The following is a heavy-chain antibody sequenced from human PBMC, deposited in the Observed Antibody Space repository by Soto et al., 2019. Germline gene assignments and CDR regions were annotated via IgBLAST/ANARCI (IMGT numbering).Heavy chain of an antibody. CDR1: GYTFTNSG. D-gene: IGHD6-6*01. CDR3: ARVRQRVSYFYYYMDV. J-gene: IGHJ6*03. V-gene: IGHV1-18*01. CDR2: ISAYNGET. Sequence: QVQLLQSGAAVKKLGASVKVSCKASGYTFTNSGITWVRQAPGQGLERMGWISAYNGETHYTQRLQGRVTMNTDTSTSTAYMELRGLRSDDTAVYYCARVRQRVSYFYYYMDVWGKGTTVTVSS.